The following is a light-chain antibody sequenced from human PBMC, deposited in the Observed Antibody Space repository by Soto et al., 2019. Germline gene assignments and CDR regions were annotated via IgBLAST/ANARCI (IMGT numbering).Light chain of an antibody. V-gene: IGKV3-11*01. CDR2: DAS. J-gene: IGKJ5*01. CDR1: QRVQNY. CDR3: QHRRIWPVS. Sequence: IVLTQCPATLSLSPGERGTLSCRASQRVQNYLFWYQQKPGLAPRLLIYDASNRATGIPARFSGSGSGTDFTLTISSLEPEDFAVYYSQHRRIWPVSFGQGTRLEIK.